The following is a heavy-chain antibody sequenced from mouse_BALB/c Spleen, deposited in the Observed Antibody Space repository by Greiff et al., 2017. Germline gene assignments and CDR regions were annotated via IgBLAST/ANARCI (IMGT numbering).Heavy chain of an antibody. D-gene: IGHD4-1*01. CDR3: ARGSNWSWFAY. CDR2: ISSGGST. Sequence: EVKLVESGGGLVKPGGSLKLSCAASGFTFSSYAMSWVRQTPEKRLEWVASISSGGSTYYPDSVKGRFTISRDNARNILYLQMSSLRSEDTAMYYCARGSNWSWFAYWGQGTLVTVSA. J-gene: IGHJ3*01. V-gene: IGHV5-6-5*01. CDR1: GFTFSSYA.